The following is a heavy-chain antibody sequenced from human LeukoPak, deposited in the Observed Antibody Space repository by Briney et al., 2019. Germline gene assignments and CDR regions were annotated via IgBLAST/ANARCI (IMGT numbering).Heavy chain of an antibody. V-gene: IGHV4-59*01. J-gene: IGHJ4*02. Sequence: PSETLSLTCTVSGGSISSYYWSWIRQPPGKGLEWSGYIYYSGSTNYNPSLKSRVTISVDTSKNQFSLKLSSVTAADTAVYYCAREYAYCGGDCYFYFDYWGQGTLVTVSS. CDR3: AREYAYCGGDCYFYFDY. D-gene: IGHD2-21*02. CDR1: GGSISSYY. CDR2: IYYSGST.